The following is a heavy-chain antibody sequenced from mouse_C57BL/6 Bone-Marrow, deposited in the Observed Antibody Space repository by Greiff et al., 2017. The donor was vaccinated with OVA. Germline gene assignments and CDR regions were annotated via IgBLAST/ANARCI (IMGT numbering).Heavy chain of an antibody. CDR3: ARSATGEADYYAMDY. V-gene: IGHV1-55*01. CDR1: GYTFTSYW. Sequence: QVQLKQPGAELVKPGASVKMSCKASGYTFTSYWITWVKPRPGQGLEWIGDIYPGSGSTNYNEKFKSKATLTVDTSSSTAYMQLSSLTSEDSAVYYCARSATGEADYYAMDYWGQGTPATVSS. J-gene: IGHJ4*01. D-gene: IGHD1-1*01. CDR2: IYPGSGST.